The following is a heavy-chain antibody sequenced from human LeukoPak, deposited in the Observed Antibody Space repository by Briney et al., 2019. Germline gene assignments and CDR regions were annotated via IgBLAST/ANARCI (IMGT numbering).Heavy chain of an antibody. J-gene: IGHJ4*02. CDR2: ISYDGSNK. CDR1: GFTFSSYA. Sequence: GGSLRLSCAASGFTFSSYAMHWVRQAPGKGLEWVAVISYDGSNKYYADSVKGRFTISRDNSKNTLYLQMNSLRAEDTAVYYCASDSTPGIAAAGYFDYWGQGTLVTVSS. D-gene: IGHD6-13*01. V-gene: IGHV3-30-3*01. CDR3: ASDSTPGIAAAGYFDY.